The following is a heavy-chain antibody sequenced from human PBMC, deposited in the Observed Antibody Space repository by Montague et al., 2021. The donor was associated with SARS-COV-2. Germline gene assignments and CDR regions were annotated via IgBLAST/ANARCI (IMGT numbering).Heavy chain of an antibody. CDR2: IYYSGST. CDR1: GGSISSSSYY. V-gene: IGHV4-39*01. Sequence: SETLSLTCTVSGGSISSSSYYWGWIRQPPGKGLERIGSIYYSGSTYYNPSLKSRVTISVDTSKNQFSLKLSSVTAADTAVYYCARSTYCSGGSCERALLNYWGQGTLVTVSS. D-gene: IGHD2-15*01. J-gene: IGHJ4*02. CDR3: ARSTYCSGGSCERALLNY.